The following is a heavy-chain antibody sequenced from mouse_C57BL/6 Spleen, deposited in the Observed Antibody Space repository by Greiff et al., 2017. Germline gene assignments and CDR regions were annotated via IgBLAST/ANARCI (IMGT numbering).Heavy chain of an antibody. V-gene: IGHV6-6*01. J-gene: IGHJ1*03. CDR3: TRVYDYDGYFDV. Sequence: EVQRVESGGGLVQPGGSMKLSCAASGFTFSDAWMDWVRQSPEKGLEWVAEIRNKANNHATYYAESVKGRFTISRDDSKSSVYLQMNSLRAEDTGIYYCTRVYDYDGYFDVWGTGTTVTVSS. CDR1: GFTFSDAW. CDR2: IRNKANNHAT. D-gene: IGHD2-4*01.